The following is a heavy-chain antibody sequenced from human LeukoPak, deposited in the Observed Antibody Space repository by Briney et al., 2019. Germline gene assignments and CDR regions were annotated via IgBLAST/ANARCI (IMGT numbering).Heavy chain of an antibody. CDR1: GYTFTGYY. D-gene: IGHD1-26*01. Sequence: GASVKVSCKASGYTFTGYYMHWVRQAPGQGLEWMGWINPNSGGTNYAQKFQGRVTMTRDTSISTAYMELSRLRSDDTAVYYCALPPVGLVGATSDYWGQGTLVTVSS. CDR2: INPNSGGT. V-gene: IGHV1-2*02. J-gene: IGHJ4*02. CDR3: ALPPVGLVGATSDY.